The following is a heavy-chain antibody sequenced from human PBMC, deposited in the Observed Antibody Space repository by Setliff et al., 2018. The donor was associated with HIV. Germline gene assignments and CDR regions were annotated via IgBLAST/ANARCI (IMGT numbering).Heavy chain of an antibody. CDR3: ARWVRHTAIAHTRYYFDY. CDR2: INWNGGRT. V-gene: IGHV3-43D*03. D-gene: IGHD5-18*01. J-gene: IGHJ4*02. Sequence: PGGSLRLSCAASGFTFDDYAMYWVRQAPGKALEWVSLINWNGGRTFYSDSVKGRFTISRDNSENFLYLQMHSLRLDDTAIYYCARWVRHTAIAHTRYYFDYWGQGTLVTVSS. CDR1: GFTFDDYA.